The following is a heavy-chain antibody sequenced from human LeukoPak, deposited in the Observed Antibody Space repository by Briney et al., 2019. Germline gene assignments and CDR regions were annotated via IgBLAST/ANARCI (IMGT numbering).Heavy chain of an antibody. CDR1: GGSISSGGYS. CDR3: ARARYYYDSSGYYYPEYFQH. J-gene: IGHJ1*01. Sequence: PSQTLSLTCAVSGGSISSGGYSWSWIRQPPGKGLEWIGYIYHSGSTYYNPSLKSRVTISVDRPKNQFSLRLSSVTAADTAVYYCARARYYYDSSGYYYPEYFQHWGQGTLVTVSS. V-gene: IGHV4-30-2*01. D-gene: IGHD3-22*01. CDR2: IYHSGST.